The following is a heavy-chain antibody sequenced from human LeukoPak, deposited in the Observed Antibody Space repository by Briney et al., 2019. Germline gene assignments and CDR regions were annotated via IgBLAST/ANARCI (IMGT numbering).Heavy chain of an antibody. CDR1: GGSFSGYY. Sequence: SESLSLTCAVYGGSFSGYYWSWIRQPPGKGLEWIGEINHSGSTNYNPSLKSRVTISVDTSKNQFSLKLSSVIDADTAVYYCARHRKDIVVVVAATVSPRGYFDYWGQGTLVTVSS. J-gene: IGHJ4*02. CDR2: INHSGST. V-gene: IGHV4-34*01. D-gene: IGHD2-15*01. CDR3: ARHRKDIVVVVAATVSPRGYFDY.